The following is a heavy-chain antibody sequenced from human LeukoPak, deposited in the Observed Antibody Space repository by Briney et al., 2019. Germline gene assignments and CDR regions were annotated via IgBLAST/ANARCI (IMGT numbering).Heavy chain of an antibody. CDR2: IKSKTDGGTT. J-gene: IGHJ4*02. CDR3: TTDLYYDSSGSY. CDR1: GFTFSNAW. D-gene: IGHD3-22*01. Sequence: PGRSLRLSCAASGFTFSNAWMSWVRQAPGKGLEWVGRIKSKTDGGTTDYAAPVKGRFTISRDDSKNTLYLQMNSLKTEDTAVYYCTTDLYYDSSGSYWGQGTLVTVSS. V-gene: IGHV3-15*01.